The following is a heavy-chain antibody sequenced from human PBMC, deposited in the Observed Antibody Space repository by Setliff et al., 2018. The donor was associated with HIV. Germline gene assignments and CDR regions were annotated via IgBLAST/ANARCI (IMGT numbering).Heavy chain of an antibody. CDR2: VNPITANT. CDR3: ARGLRYYSGSASYISFDL. D-gene: IGHD2-15*01. Sequence: ASVKVSCKASGYILNNYDINWVRQATGQGLEWMGWVNPITANTASGRKFQDRVTITTDSSLNTAYLELSSLRSDDTAVYFCARGLRYYSGSASYISFDLWGQGTLVTVSS. CDR1: GYILNNYD. V-gene: IGHV1-8*02. J-gene: IGHJ4*02.